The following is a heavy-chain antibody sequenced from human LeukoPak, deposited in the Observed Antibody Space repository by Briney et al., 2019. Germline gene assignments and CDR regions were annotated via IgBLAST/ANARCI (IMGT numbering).Heavy chain of an antibody. CDR2: ISGSGGST. CDR3: AKDGDPPYFDFWSGYYNAFDI. Sequence: GGSLRLSCAASGFTFSSYAMSWVRQAPGKGLEWGSAISGSGGSTYYADSVKGRFTISRDNSKNTLYLQMNSLRAEDTAVYYCAKDGDPPYFDFWSGYYNAFDIWGQGTMVTVSS. J-gene: IGHJ3*02. CDR1: GFTFSSYA. V-gene: IGHV3-23*01. D-gene: IGHD3-3*01.